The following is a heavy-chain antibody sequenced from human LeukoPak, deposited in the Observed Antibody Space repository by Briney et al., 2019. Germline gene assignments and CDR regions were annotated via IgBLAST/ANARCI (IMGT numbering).Heavy chain of an antibody. V-gene: IGHV3-11*06. Sequence: GGSLRLSCAASKFTFSDYYMSWIRQAPGKGLEWVSYISSSSSYTNYADSVKGRFTISRDNAKNSLYLQMNSLRAEDTAVYYCASTDYGVLFDYWGQGTLVTVSS. D-gene: IGHD4-17*01. CDR1: KFTFSDYY. CDR3: ASTDYGVLFDY. J-gene: IGHJ4*02. CDR2: ISSSSSYT.